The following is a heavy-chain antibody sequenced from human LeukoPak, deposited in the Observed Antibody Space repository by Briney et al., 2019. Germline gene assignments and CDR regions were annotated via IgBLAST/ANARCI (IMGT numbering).Heavy chain of an antibody. CDR3: PKNRFRQYYYGSGSYYNVDYFDY. J-gene: IGHJ4*02. CDR2: ISGSGGST. D-gene: IGHD3-10*01. Sequence: PGGSLRLSCAASGFTFSSYAMSWVRQAPGKGLEWVSVISGSGGSTYYADSVKGRFTISRENSKNTLYLQMNRLTDEDTAVYYCPKNRFRQYYYGSGSYYNVDYFDYWGQGTLVTVSS. V-gene: IGHV3-23*01. CDR1: GFTFSSYA.